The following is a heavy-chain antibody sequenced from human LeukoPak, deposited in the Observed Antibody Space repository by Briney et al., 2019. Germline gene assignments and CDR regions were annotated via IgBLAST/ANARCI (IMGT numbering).Heavy chain of an antibody. CDR1: GYSISSGYY. J-gene: IGHJ4*02. D-gene: IGHD6-6*01. CDR2: VYHSGST. CDR3: AREHSNSSGGGKRGDY. Sequence: SETLSLTCTVSGYSISSGYYWAWIRQPPGKELEWIGSVYHSGSTYYNPFLKSRVTISVDTSKNQFSLKLSSVTAADTAVYFCAREHSNSSGGGKRGDYWGQGALVTVSS. V-gene: IGHV4-38-2*02.